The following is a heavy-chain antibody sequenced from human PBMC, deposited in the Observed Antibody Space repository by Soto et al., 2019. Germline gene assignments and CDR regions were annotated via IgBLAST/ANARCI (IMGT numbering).Heavy chain of an antibody. CDR3: ARGGIAAAGKRYFYY. D-gene: IGHD6-13*01. CDR1: GGTFSSYA. V-gene: IGHV1-69*13. J-gene: IGHJ4*02. Sequence: ASVKVSCKASGGTFSSYAISWVRQAPGQGLEWMGGIIPIFGTANYAQKFQGRVTITADESTSTAYMELSSLRSEDTAVYYCARGGIAAAGKRYFYYWGQGTLVTVSS. CDR2: IIPIFGTA.